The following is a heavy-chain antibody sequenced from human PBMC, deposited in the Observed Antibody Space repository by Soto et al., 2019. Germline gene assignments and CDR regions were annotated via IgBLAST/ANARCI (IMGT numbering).Heavy chain of an antibody. CDR3: ARDKGRMGGYYFDY. J-gene: IGHJ4*02. V-gene: IGHV4-30-4*01. CDR1: GGSISSGDYY. Sequence: KTSETLSLTCTVSGGSISSGDYYWSWIRQPPGKGLEWIGYIYYSGSTYYNPSLKSRVTISVDTSKNQFSLKLSSVTAADTAVYYCARDKGRMGGYYFDYWGQGTLVTVS. D-gene: IGHD3-16*01. CDR2: IYYSGST.